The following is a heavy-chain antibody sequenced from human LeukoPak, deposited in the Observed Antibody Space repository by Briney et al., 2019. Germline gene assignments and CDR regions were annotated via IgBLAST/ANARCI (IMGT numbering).Heavy chain of an antibody. CDR3: ARGRSAVTTSWFDP. J-gene: IGHJ5*02. CDR1: GGTFSSYA. Sequence: SVKVSCKASGGTFSSYAISWVRQAPGQGLEWMGGIIPIFGTANYAQKFQGRVTITRDTSASTAYMELSSLRSEDTAVYYCARGRSAVTTSWFDPWGQGTLVTVSS. D-gene: IGHD4-17*01. CDR2: IIPIFGTA. V-gene: IGHV1-69*05.